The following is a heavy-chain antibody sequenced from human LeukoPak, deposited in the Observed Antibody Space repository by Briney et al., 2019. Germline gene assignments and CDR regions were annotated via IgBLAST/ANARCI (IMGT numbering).Heavy chain of an antibody. D-gene: IGHD1-26*01. Sequence: GGSLRLSCAASGFIFSNYWMTWVRQAPGKGLEWVSHINDRGNRIYYADSVKGRFTISRDIAKNSLYLQMNSLRDEDTAVYYCARDFKWSFDSWGQGILVTVSS. CDR3: ARDFKWSFDS. V-gene: IGHV3-48*02. J-gene: IGHJ4*02. CDR1: GFIFSNYW. CDR2: INDRGNRI.